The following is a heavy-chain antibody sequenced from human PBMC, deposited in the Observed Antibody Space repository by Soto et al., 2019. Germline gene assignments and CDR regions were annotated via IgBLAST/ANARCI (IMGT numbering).Heavy chain of an antibody. CDR1: EFTFVSYG. D-gene: IGHD6-13*01. J-gene: IGHJ4*02. V-gene: IGHV3-30*18. CDR2: ISYDGSNK. CDR3: AKDQRIAAAAGSSFDY. Sequence: VGSMRLSYAAAEFTFVSYGMHRVRQEPGKGLEWVAVISYDGSNKYYADSVKGRFTISRDNSKNTLYLQMNSLRAEDTAVYYCAKDQRIAAAAGSSFDYWGQGTLVTV.